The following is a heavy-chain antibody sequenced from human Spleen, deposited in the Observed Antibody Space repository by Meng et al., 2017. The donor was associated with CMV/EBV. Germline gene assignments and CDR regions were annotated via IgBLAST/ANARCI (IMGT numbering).Heavy chain of an antibody. Sequence: GESLKISCAASGFTFSEYGMSWIRQTPGKGLESVSYISSSGTTIYYADSAKGRFTISRDNDKNSLYLQMNSLRVEDTAVYYCAREGVGTQTDVFDIWGQGTMVTVSS. D-gene: IGHD4-23*01. CDR3: AREGVGTQTDVFDI. J-gene: IGHJ3*02. V-gene: IGHV3-11*04. CDR1: GFTFSEYG. CDR2: ISSSGTTI.